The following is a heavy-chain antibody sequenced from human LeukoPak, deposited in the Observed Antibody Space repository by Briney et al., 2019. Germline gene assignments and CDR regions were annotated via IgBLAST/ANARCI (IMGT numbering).Heavy chain of an antibody. Sequence: SQTLSLTCTVSGGSISSGGYYWSWIRQHPGKGLEWIGYIYYSGSTYYNPSLKSRVTISVDTSKNQFSLKLSSVTAADTAVYYCARVDEAGDQRLDYWGQGTLVTVSS. V-gene: IGHV4-31*03. CDR3: ARVDEAGDQRLDY. J-gene: IGHJ4*02. CDR2: IYYSGST. D-gene: IGHD7-27*01. CDR1: GGSISSGGYY.